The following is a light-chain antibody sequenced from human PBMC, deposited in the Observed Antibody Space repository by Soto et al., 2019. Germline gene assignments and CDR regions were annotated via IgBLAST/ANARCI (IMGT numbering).Light chain of an antibody. Sequence: DIQMTQSPSSLSASVGDRVTITCRASQDISNYLAWYQQKPGKVPKLLIYAASTLQSGAPSRFSGSGSGTDFTLTISSLQPEDVATYYCQKYNSAPRAFGQGTRLEIK. J-gene: IGKJ5*01. CDR1: QDISNY. CDR2: AAS. CDR3: QKYNSAPRA. V-gene: IGKV1-27*01.